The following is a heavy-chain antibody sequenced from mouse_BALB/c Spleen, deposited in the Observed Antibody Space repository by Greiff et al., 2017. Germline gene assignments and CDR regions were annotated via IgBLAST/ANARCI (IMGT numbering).Heavy chain of an antibody. CDR3: ARFDYSFYYAMDY. D-gene: IGHD2-4*01. CDR2: INPSNGRT. J-gene: IGHJ4*01. Sequence: QVQLQQPGAELVKPGASVKLSCKASGYTFTSYWMHWVKQRPGQGLEWIGEINPSNGRTNYNEKFKSKATLTVDKSSSTAYMQLSSLTSEDSAVYYCARFDYSFYYAMDYWGQGTSVTVSS. CDR1: GYTFTSYW. V-gene: IGHV1S81*02.